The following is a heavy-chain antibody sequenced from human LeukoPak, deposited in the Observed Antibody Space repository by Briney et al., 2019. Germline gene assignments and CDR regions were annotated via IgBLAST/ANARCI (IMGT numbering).Heavy chain of an antibody. CDR3: AREWISGYNWFDP. V-gene: IGHV4-38-2*02. CDR2: IYHSGST. Sequence: SETLSLTCAVSGYSISSGYYWGWIRQPPGKGLEWIGSIYHSGSTYYNPSLKSRVTISVDTSKNQFSLKLSSATAADTAVYYCAREWISGYNWFDPWGQGTLVTVSS. CDR1: GYSISSGYY. J-gene: IGHJ5*02. D-gene: IGHD5-12*01.